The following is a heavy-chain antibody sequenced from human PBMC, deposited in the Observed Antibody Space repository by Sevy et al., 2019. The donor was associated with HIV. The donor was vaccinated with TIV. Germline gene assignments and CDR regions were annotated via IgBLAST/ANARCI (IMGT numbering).Heavy chain of an antibody. J-gene: IGHJ5*02. Sequence: SEALSLTCTVSGGSISSSSYYWGWIRQPPGKGLEWIGSIYYSGSIYYNPSLKSRVTISVDTSKNQFSLKLSSVTAADTAVYYCARQKITMVRGVILNWFDPWGQGTLVTVSS. CDR3: ARQKITMVRGVILNWFDP. CDR1: GGSISSSSYY. D-gene: IGHD3-10*01. V-gene: IGHV4-39*01. CDR2: IYYSGSI.